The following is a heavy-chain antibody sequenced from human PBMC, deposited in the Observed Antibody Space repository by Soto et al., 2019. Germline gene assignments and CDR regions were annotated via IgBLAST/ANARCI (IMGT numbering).Heavy chain of an antibody. CDR1: GGSISSGDYY. Sequence: SETLSLTCTVSGGSISSGDYYWSWIRQPPGKGLEWIGYIYYSGSTYYNPSLKSRVTISVDTSKNQFSLKLSSVTAADTAVYYCARVLDSSFNYYYGMDVWGQGTTVTVSS. J-gene: IGHJ6*02. V-gene: IGHV4-30-4*01. CDR2: IYYSGST. D-gene: IGHD6-6*01. CDR3: ARVLDSSFNYYYGMDV.